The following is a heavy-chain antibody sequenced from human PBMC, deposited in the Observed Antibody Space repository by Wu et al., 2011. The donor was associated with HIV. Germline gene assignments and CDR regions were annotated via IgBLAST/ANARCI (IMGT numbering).Heavy chain of an antibody. CDR2: INPNTGGT. D-gene: IGHD3-10*01. CDR1: GYTFTGYY. Sequence: QVQLVQSGAEVKKPGASVKVSCKASGYTFTGYYMYWVRQAPGQGLEWMGWINPNTGGTNYAQKFQGRVTMTRDTSISTAYMELSRLRSDDTAVYYCARDDYYGSGSYYSDYYYMDVWAKGPRSPS. J-gene: IGHJ6*03. V-gene: IGHV1-2*02. CDR3: ARDDYYGSGSYYSDYYYMDV.